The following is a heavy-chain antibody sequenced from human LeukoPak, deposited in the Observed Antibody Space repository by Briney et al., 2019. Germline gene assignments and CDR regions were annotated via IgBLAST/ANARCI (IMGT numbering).Heavy chain of an antibody. Sequence: GGSLRLSCATSGFTFSTYGFHWVRQAPGKGLEWVADVSYDGSDKDYADSVKGRFTISRDNSKNTLYLQMNSLRVEDTAVYHCARDGPEENGSPLDYWGQGTLVTVSS. D-gene: IGHD3-10*01. CDR1: GFTFSTYG. CDR3: ARDGPEENGSPLDY. J-gene: IGHJ4*02. CDR2: VSYDGSDK. V-gene: IGHV3-30*03.